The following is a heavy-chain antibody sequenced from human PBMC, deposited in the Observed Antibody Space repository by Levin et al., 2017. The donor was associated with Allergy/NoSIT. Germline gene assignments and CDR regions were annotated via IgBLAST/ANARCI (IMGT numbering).Heavy chain of an antibody. V-gene: IGHV5-51*01. CDR3: ARGGVVDTAMVSPFDY. CDR1: GYSFTSYW. D-gene: IGHD5-18*01. CDR2: IYPGDSDT. Sequence: GASVKVSCKGSGYSFTSYWIGWVRQMPGKGLEWMGIIYPGDSDTRYSPSFQGQVTISADKSISTAYLQWSSLKASDTAMYYCARGGVVDTAMVSPFDYWGQGTLVTVSS. J-gene: IGHJ4*02.